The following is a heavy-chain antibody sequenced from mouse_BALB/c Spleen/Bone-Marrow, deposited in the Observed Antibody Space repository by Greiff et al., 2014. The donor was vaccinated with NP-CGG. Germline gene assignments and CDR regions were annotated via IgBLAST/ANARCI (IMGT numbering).Heavy chain of an antibody. D-gene: IGHD1-1*01. Sequence: QVQLQQSGAELVRPGASVKLSCKASGYSFTSYWMNWVKQRPGQGLEWIGMIHPSDTDTRLNQRFKDKATLTVDKSSSTAYMQLSNPKTQTSAVYYCARLEGNYGSTFAYWGQGTLVTVSA. J-gene: IGHJ3*01. CDR2: IHPSDTDT. CDR3: ARLEGNYGSTFAY. CDR1: GYSFTSYW. V-gene: IGHV1S82*01.